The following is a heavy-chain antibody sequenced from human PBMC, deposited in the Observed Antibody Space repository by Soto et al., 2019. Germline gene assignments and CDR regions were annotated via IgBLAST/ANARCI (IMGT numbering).Heavy chain of an antibody. J-gene: IGHJ4*02. CDR1: GYIFTNHY. CDR3: ARADYYDSSGFYYDY. D-gene: IGHD3-22*01. CDR2: INPSGGST. Sequence: QVQLVQSGAEVKKPGASVKVSCKASGYIFTNHYIHWVRQAPGQGLEWMGIINPSGGSTNYIQKFQGRVTMTSDTSTSTVYMELSSLRSEDTAVYFCARADYYDSSGFYYDYWGQGTLVTVSS. V-gene: IGHV1-46*01.